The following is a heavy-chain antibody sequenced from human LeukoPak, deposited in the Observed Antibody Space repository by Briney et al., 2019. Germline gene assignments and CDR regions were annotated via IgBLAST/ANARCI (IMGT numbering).Heavy chain of an antibody. Sequence: GGSLRLSCAASGFTFSSYSMNWVRQAPGKGLEWVSYISSSSSTIYYADSVEGRFTISRDNAKNSLYLQMNSLRAEDTAVYYCARDHTYYYDSSGPTPLYWGQGTLVTVSS. V-gene: IGHV3-48*04. D-gene: IGHD3-22*01. CDR3: ARDHTYYYDSSGPTPLY. J-gene: IGHJ4*02. CDR2: ISSSSSTI. CDR1: GFTFSSYS.